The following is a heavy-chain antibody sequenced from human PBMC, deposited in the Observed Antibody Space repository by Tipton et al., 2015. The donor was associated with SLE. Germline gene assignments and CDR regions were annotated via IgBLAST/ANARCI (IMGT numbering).Heavy chain of an antibody. J-gene: IGHJ4*02. Sequence: QVQLVQSGPEVKKPGASVKVSCKASKYTFTGYYMHWVRQAPGQGLEWMGRINPNSGGTNYAQKFQGRVTMTRDTSISTAYMELSSLTHDDTAVYYCARAGDSAWFSHTFDYWGQGTLVTVSS. D-gene: IGHD3-10*01. CDR1: KYTFTGYY. V-gene: IGHV1-2*06. CDR2: INPNSGGT. CDR3: ARAGDSAWFSHTFDY.